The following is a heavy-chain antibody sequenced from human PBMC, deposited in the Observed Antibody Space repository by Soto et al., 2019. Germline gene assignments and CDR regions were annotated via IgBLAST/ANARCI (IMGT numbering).Heavy chain of an antibody. CDR2: ISGKNGNT. Sequence: QVQLVQSGVEVKKPGASVKVSCKASGYTFISHGISWVRRAPGQGLEWMGWISGKNGNTNYAQELQGRVTLTTDTSTSTAYMELRSLRSDDTAVYYCARVSSSFVVVPDYGMDVWGQGTTVTVSS. D-gene: IGHD2-15*01. CDR1: GYTFISHG. J-gene: IGHJ6*02. CDR3: ARVSSSFVVVPDYGMDV. V-gene: IGHV1-18*04.